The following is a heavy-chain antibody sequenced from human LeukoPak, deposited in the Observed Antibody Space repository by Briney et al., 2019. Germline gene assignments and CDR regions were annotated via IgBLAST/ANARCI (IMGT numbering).Heavy chain of an antibody. CDR1: GGSISRSNW. J-gene: IGHJ2*01. D-gene: IGHD3-3*01. Sequence: SGTLSLTCAVSGGSISRSNWWSWVRQPPGKGLEWIGEIYHSGSTNYNPSPKSRVTISVDKSKNQFSLKLSSVTAADTAVYYCAREDYDDSGAWYFDLWGRGTLVTVSS. CDR2: IYHSGST. CDR3: AREDYDDSGAWYFDL. V-gene: IGHV4-4*02.